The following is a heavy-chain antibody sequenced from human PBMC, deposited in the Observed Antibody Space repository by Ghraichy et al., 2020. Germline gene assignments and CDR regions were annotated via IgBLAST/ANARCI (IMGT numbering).Heavy chain of an antibody. Sequence: LSLTCAASGFTVSTKYMSWVRQAPGKGLEWVSVIYDDGTTYYIDAVKGRFTLFRDNSKNTLYLQMNSLRAEDAAVYYCARRLYGTSPAYYYGMDVWGQGTTVTVSS. V-gene: IGHV3-66*04. CDR3: ARRLYGTSPAYYYGMDV. CDR1: GFTVSTKY. J-gene: IGHJ6*02. CDR2: IYDDGTT. D-gene: IGHD2/OR15-2a*01.